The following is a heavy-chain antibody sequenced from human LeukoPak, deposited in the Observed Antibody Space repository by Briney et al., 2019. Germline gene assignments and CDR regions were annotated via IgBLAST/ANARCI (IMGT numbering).Heavy chain of an antibody. J-gene: IGHJ6*03. CDR1: GGTFSSYA. CDR2: IIPIFGTA. V-gene: IGHV1-69*01. CDR3: ATHRIVARKYYYYYYMDV. Sequence: GSSVKVSCKASGGTFSSYAISWVRQAPGQGLEWMGGIIPIFGTANYAQKFQGRVTITADESTSTARMELSSLRSEDTAVYYCATHRIVARKYYYYYYMDVWGKGTTVTVSS. D-gene: IGHD2-21*01.